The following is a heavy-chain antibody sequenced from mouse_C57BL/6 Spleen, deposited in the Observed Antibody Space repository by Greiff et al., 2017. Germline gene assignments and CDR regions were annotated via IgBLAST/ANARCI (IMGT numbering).Heavy chain of an antibody. Sequence: QVQLQESGPELVKPGASVKISCKASGYAFSSYWMNWVKQRPGKSLEWIGRIYPGDGDTNYNGKFKGKATLTADKSSSTAYMQLSSQTSEDSAVYVCARNCDLGVFDYWGQGTTLTVSS. CDR2: IYPGDGDT. V-gene: IGHV1-82*01. CDR1: GYAFSSYW. CDR3: ARNCDLGVFDY. J-gene: IGHJ2*01. D-gene: IGHD4-1*01.